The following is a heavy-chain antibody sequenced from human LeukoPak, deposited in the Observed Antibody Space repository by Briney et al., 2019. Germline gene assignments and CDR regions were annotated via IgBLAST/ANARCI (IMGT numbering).Heavy chain of an antibody. Sequence: GGSLRLSCAASGFAVSSNYMSWVRQAPGKGLEWVSVIYRDAKTYYADSVKGRFTISRDISKNTLFLQMTSLRAEDTALYYCAKVQGWYGEGYFDYWGQGTLVTVSS. CDR2: IYRDAKT. D-gene: IGHD3-10*01. J-gene: IGHJ4*02. CDR3: AKVQGWYGEGYFDY. CDR1: GFAVSSNY. V-gene: IGHV3-53*01.